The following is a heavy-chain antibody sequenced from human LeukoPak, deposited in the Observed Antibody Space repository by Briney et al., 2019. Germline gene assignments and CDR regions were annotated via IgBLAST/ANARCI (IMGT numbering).Heavy chain of an antibody. V-gene: IGHV3-74*01. CDR3: ASQYYDFWSGLHAFDI. Sequence: PGGSLRLSCAASGFTFSSYWMHWVRQAPGKGLGWVSRINSDGSSTSYADSVKGRFTISRDNAKNTLYLQMNSLRAEDTAVYYCASQYYDFWSGLHAFDIWGQGTMVTVSS. CDR2: INSDGSST. J-gene: IGHJ3*02. D-gene: IGHD3-3*01. CDR1: GFTFSSYW.